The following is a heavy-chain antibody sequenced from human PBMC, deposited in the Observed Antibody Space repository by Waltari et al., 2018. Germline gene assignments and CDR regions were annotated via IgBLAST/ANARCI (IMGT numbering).Heavy chain of an antibody. V-gene: IGHV4-59*01. CDR3: ARGRYYYDSSGYSY. J-gene: IGHJ4*02. Sequence: QVQLQESGPGLVKPSETLSLTCTVSGGSISSYYWSWIRQPPGKGLEWIGYIYYSGSTNYNPSLKSRVTISVDTSKNQFSLKLSSVTAADTAVYYCARGRYYYDSSGYSYWGQGTLVTVSS. D-gene: IGHD3-22*01. CDR2: IYYSGST. CDR1: GGSISSYY.